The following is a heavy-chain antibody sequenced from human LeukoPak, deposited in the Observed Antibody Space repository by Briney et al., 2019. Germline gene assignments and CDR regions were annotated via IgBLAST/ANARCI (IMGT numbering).Heavy chain of an antibody. Sequence: ASVKVSCKASGYTFTGYYMHWVRQAPGQGLEWMGWINPNSGGTNYAQKFQGRVTMTRDTSISTAYMELSRLRSDDTAVYYCARPSYDILTGYFKPHYYYYMDVWGKGTTVTISS. CDR3: ARPSYDILTGYFKPHYYYYMDV. V-gene: IGHV1-2*02. J-gene: IGHJ6*03. CDR1: GYTFTGYY. CDR2: INPNSGGT. D-gene: IGHD3-9*01.